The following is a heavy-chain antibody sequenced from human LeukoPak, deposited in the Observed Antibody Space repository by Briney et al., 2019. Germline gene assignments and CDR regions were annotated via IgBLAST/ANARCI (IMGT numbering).Heavy chain of an antibody. CDR1: GFTFSSYS. CDR2: ISSSSSYI. D-gene: IGHD3-22*01. Sequence: GGSLRLSCAASGFTFSSYSMNWVRQAPGKGLEWVSSISSSSSYIYYADSVKGRFTISRDNSKNTLYLQMNSLRAEDTAVYYCAKVGMESGYYEIYYFDYWGQGTLVTVSS. J-gene: IGHJ4*02. V-gene: IGHV3-21*01. CDR3: AKVGMESGYYEIYYFDY.